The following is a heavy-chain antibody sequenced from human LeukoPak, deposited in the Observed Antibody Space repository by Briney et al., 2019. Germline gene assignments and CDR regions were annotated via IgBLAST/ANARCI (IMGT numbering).Heavy chain of an antibody. CDR2: IYPGDSDT. D-gene: IGHD2-15*01. CDR3: ARQYRDCSGGSCYERPNAFDI. CDR1: GYSFTSYW. Sequence: GESLKISCKGSGYSFTSYWIGWVRQMPGKGLEWMGIIYPGDSDTRYSPSFQGQVTISADKSISTAYLQWSSLKASDTAMYYCARQYRDCSGGSCYERPNAFDIWGQGTMVTVSS. V-gene: IGHV5-51*01. J-gene: IGHJ3*02.